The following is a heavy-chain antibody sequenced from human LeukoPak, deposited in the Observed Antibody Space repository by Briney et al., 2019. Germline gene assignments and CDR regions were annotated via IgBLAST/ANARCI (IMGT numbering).Heavy chain of an antibody. J-gene: IGHJ5*02. D-gene: IGHD6-13*01. CDR3: ARASSSWYDNWFDP. V-gene: IGHV1-69*04. CDR1: GGTFSSYA. Sequence: GASVKVSCKASGGTFSSYAISWVRQAPGQGLEWMGRIIPILGIANYAQKFQGRVTITADKSTSTAYMELSSLRSEDTAVYYCARASSSWYDNWFDPWGQGTPVTVSS. CDR2: IIPILGIA.